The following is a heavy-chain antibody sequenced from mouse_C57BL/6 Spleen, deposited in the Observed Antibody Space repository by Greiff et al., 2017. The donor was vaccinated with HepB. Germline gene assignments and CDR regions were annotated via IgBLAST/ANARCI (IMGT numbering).Heavy chain of an antibody. CDR3: ARLDGYPFAY. D-gene: IGHD2-3*01. Sequence: VQLQQSGPELVKPGASVKISCKASGYSFTGYYMNWVKQSPEKSLEWIGEINPSTGGTTYNQKFKAKATLTVDKSSSTAYMQLKSLTSEDSAVYYCARLDGYPFAYWGQGTLVTVSA. CDR2: INPSTGGT. J-gene: IGHJ3*01. CDR1: GYSFTGYY. V-gene: IGHV1-42*01.